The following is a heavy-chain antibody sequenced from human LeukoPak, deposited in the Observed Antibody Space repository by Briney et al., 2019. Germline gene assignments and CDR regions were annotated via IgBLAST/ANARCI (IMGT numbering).Heavy chain of an antibody. CDR3: ARGVRKQWLNNWFDP. V-gene: IGHV4-39*01. J-gene: IGHJ5*02. D-gene: IGHD6-19*01. CDR2: IYYSGST. Sequence: PSETLSLTCTVSGGSISSSSYCWGWIRQPPGKGMEWIGSIYYSGSTYYNPSLKSRVAISVDTSKNQFSLKLSSVTAADTAVYYCARGVRKQWLNNWFDPWGQGTLVTVSS. CDR1: GGSISSSSYC.